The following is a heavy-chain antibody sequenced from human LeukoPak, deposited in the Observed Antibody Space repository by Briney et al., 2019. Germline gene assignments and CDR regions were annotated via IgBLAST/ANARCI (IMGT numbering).Heavy chain of an antibody. J-gene: IGHJ4*02. D-gene: IGHD6-13*01. CDR3: ARVPSSHSYFDY. V-gene: IGHV1-2*02. CDR2: VNTNNGGT. CDR1: LYSFTVDT. Sequence: ASPWVSPEPSLYSFTVDTMCVGSAGPRERVWRMGWVNTNNGGTNYGQKFQGTVTMTRDTSISTAYMELSRRRSDDTAVYYCARVPSSHSYFDYWGQGTLVTVSS.